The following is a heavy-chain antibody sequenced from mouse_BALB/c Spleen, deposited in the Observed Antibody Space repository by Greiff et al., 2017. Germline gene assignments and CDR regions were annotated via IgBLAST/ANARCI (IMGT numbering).Heavy chain of an antibody. CDR2: ISSGSSTI. D-gene: IGHD1-1*01. CDR3: ARSAYYYGSSSYFDY. CDR1: GFTFSSFG. J-gene: IGHJ2*01. V-gene: IGHV5-17*02. Sequence: EVQRVESGGGLVQPGGSRKLSCAASGFTFSSFGMHWVRQAPEKGLEWVAYISSGSSTIYYADTVKGRFTISRDNPKNTLFLQMTSLRSEDTAMYYCARSAYYYGSSSYFDYWGQGTTLTVSS.